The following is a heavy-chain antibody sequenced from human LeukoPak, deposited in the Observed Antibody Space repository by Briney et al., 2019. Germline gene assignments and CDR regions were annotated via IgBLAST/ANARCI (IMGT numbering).Heavy chain of an antibody. CDR2: ISGSGGST. J-gene: IGHJ3*01. Sequence: HPGGSLSFSGAASGLTFSSGALSWVGKAPGKGLGWFSAISGSGGSTSYADSVKGRFTISRDNSKNTLFLQMNSLRAEDTAVYYCAKETASGYGAFDVWGQGSIVTVSS. D-gene: IGHD3-22*01. CDR1: GLTFSSGA. V-gene: IGHV3-23*01. CDR3: AKETASGYGAFDV.